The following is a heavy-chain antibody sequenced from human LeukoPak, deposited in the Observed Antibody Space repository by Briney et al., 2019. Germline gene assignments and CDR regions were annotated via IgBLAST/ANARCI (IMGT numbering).Heavy chain of an antibody. Sequence: GGSLRLSCAASGFTVSSNYVSWVRQAPGKGLEWLSVIYSGGNTYYADSVKGRFTISRDTSKNTLYLQMNSLRAEDTAVYYCARDCSGSHLQLCGMDVWGQGTTVTVSS. CDR3: ARDCSGSHLQLCGMDV. V-gene: IGHV3-53*01. J-gene: IGHJ6*02. CDR1: GFTVSSNY. CDR2: IYSGGNT. D-gene: IGHD1-26*01.